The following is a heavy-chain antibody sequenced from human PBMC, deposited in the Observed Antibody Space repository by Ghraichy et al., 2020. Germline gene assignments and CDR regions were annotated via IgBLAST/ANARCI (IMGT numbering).Heavy chain of an antibody. CDR3: ARDPYYYDSSETNAFDI. CDR2: INPNSGGT. CDR1: GYTFTAYH. J-gene: IGHJ3*02. V-gene: IGHV1-2*02. D-gene: IGHD3-22*01. Sequence: ASVKVSCKTSGYTFTAYHIHWVRQAPGQGLEWMGRINPNSGGTKFAQKFQGRVTMTRDTSTSTAYMEVSRVRFDDTAVYYCARDPYYYDSSETNAFDIWGQGTMVTVS.